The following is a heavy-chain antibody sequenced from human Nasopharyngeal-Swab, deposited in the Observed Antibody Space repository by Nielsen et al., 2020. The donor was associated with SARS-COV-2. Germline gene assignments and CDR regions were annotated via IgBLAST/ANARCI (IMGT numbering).Heavy chain of an antibody. Sequence: WVRQAPGQGLEWMGWINTNTGNPTYAQGFTGRFVFSLDTSVSTAYLQISSLKAEDTAVYYCARSPFVRYFDWPFDYWGQGTLVTVSS. V-gene: IGHV7-4-1*02. CDR2: INTNTGNP. D-gene: IGHD3-9*01. CDR3: ARSPFVRYFDWPFDY. J-gene: IGHJ4*02.